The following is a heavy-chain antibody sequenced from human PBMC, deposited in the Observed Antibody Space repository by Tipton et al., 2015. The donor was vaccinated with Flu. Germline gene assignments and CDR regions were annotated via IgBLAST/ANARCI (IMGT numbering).Heavy chain of an antibody. V-gene: IGHV4-30-2*01. CDR3: SRGLATFGPSTPFDH. CDR2: IYYNGNT. J-gene: IGHJ4*02. Sequence: LRLSCSVSGDSMDTDDFSWSWIRQPPGKALEWIGYIYYNGNTFYNPSFRSRVSMSIDRSKTEFSLKLKSVTAADTAVYFCSRGLATFGPSTPFDHWGQGALVTVSS. CDR1: GDSMDTDDFS. D-gene: IGHD3-16*01.